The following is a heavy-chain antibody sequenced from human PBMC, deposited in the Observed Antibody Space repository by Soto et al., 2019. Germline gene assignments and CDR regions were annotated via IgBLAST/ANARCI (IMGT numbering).Heavy chain of an antibody. D-gene: IGHD3-16*01. CDR3: PKVKGFEKLWVFDS. CDR1: GFPFSSYD. V-gene: IGHV3-30*18. Sequence: AVGSLRLSCAASGFPFSSYDMHWVRHAPGKGLEWVALTSYDGSRTSYSDSVKGRFTISRDNSKNTLFLQMDNLRADDTAVYYCPKVKGFEKLWVFDSWGQGTLVTVSS. CDR2: TSYDGSRT. J-gene: IGHJ5*01.